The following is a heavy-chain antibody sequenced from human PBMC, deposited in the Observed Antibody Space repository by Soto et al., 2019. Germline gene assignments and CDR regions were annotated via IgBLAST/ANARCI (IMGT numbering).Heavy chain of an antibody. D-gene: IGHD1-26*01. J-gene: IGHJ5*02. CDR1: GYTFTSYA. Sequence: QVQLVQSGAEVKKPGASVKVSCKASGYTFTSYAMHWVRQAPGQRHEWMGWINAGNGNTKYSQKFQGRVTITRDTSASTAYMELSSLRSEDTAVYYCARDWDGATSDWFDPWGQGTLVTVSS. V-gene: IGHV1-3*01. CDR3: ARDWDGATSDWFDP. CDR2: INAGNGNT.